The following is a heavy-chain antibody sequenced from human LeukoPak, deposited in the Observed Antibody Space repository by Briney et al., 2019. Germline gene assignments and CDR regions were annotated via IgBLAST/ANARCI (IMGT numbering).Heavy chain of an antibody. J-gene: IGHJ5*02. V-gene: IGHV1-69*05. CDR3: ARSGRYDSSGSPTTCWFDP. D-gene: IGHD3-22*01. CDR1: GGTFGSYA. Sequence: SVKVSCKASGGTFGSYAISWVRQAPGQGLEWMGGIIPIFGAANYAQKFQGRVTITTDESTSTAYMELSSLRSEDTAVYYCARSGRYDSSGSPTTCWFDPWGQGTLVTVSS. CDR2: IIPIFGAA.